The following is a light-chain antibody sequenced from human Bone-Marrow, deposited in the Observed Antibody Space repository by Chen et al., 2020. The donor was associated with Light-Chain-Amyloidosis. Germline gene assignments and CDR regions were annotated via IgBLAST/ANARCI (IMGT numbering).Light chain of an antibody. CDR1: QSISSW. Sequence: DIQMTQSPSTLSASVGDRVAITCRASQSISSWFAWYQQKPGKAPELLIYDASSLESGVPSRFSGSGSGTEFTLTISSLQPDDFATYYCQQYNSYWGTFGQGTKVEIK. J-gene: IGKJ1*01. CDR3: QQYNSYWGT. V-gene: IGKV1-5*01. CDR2: DAS.